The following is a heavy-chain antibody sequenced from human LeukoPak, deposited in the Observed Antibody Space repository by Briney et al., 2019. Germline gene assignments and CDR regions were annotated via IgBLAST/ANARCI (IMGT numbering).Heavy chain of an antibody. D-gene: IGHD3-16*02. CDR1: GYTFTSYG. J-gene: IGHJ4*02. Sequence: ASVKVSCKASGYTFTSYGISWVRQAPGQGLECMGWISAYNGNTNYAQKLQGRVTMTTDTSTSTAYMELRSLRSDDTAVYYCARVRDYDYVWGSYRKYYFDYWGQGTLVTVSS. CDR3: ARVRDYDYVWGSYRKYYFDY. V-gene: IGHV1-18*01. CDR2: ISAYNGNT.